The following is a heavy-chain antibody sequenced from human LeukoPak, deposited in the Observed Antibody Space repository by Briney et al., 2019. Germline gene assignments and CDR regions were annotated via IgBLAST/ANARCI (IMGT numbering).Heavy chain of an antibody. J-gene: IGHJ4*02. CDR1: GFTFSSYW. Sequence: GGSLRLSCAASGFTFSSYWMSWVRQAPGKGLAWVANIKQDGSEKYYVDSVKGRFTISRDNAKNSLYLQMNSLRAEDTAVYYCARDRYLRDRYYYDSSGYYYLFDYWGQGTLVTVSS. D-gene: IGHD3-22*01. V-gene: IGHV3-7*03. CDR3: ARDRYLRDRYYYDSSGYYYLFDY. CDR2: IKQDGSEK.